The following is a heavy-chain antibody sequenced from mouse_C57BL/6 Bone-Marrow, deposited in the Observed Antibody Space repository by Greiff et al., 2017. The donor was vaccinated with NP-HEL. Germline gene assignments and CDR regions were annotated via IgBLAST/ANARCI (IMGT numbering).Heavy chain of an antibody. CDR3: ARLGSSPLDY. Sequence: EVQVVESGGDLVKPGGSLKLSCAASGFTFSSYGMSWVRQTPDKRLEWVATISSGGSYTYYPDSVKGRFTISRDNAKNTLYLQMSSLKSEDTAMYYCARLGSSPLDYWGQGTTLTVSS. CDR2: ISSGGSYT. CDR1: GFTFSSYG. V-gene: IGHV5-6*01. D-gene: IGHD1-1*01. J-gene: IGHJ2*01.